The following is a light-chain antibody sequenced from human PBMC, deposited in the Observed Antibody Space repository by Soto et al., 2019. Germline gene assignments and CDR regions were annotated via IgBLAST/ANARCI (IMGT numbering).Light chain of an antibody. Sequence: EIMLTQSPGTLSLSPGERATLSCRASQSVSSSYFSWYQQKRGQAPRLLIYGASTRATGIPDRFSGSGSGTGFTLTISRLEPEDFAVYFCQQYDSSPWTFGQGTKVEIK. J-gene: IGKJ1*01. CDR3: QQYDSSPWT. CDR1: QSVSSSY. V-gene: IGKV3-20*01. CDR2: GAS.